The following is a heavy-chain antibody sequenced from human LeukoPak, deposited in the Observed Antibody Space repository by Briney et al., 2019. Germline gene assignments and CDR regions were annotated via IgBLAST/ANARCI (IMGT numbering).Heavy chain of an antibody. CDR2: ISGDGTIT. CDR3: AKDTPLFYHYYGIDV. CDR1: GLNLDAYA. V-gene: IGHV3-43*02. Sequence: QPGGSLRLSCAASGLNLDAYAMHWVRQAPGNGLEWVSLISGDGTITYYADSVKGRFTISRDNSKNSLFLEMNSLRSEDTALYYCAKDTPLFYHYYGIDVWGQGTTVTVSS. J-gene: IGHJ6*02.